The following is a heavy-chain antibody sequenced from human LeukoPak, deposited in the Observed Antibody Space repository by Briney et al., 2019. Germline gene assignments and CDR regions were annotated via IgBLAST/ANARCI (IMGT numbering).Heavy chain of an antibody. CDR1: GFTFSTYA. CDR3: AKGGHDFNPFYW. V-gene: IGHV3-23*01. J-gene: IGHJ4*02. Sequence: PGGSLRLSCAAPGFTFSTYAMGWVRQAPGKGLEWVSSIKGGGGDPFYADSVKGQFTISRDNSKNTLFLQLDSLRAEDSAVYYCAKGGHDFNPFYWWGQGTLVTVSS. CDR2: IKGGGGDP. D-gene: IGHD2-21*02.